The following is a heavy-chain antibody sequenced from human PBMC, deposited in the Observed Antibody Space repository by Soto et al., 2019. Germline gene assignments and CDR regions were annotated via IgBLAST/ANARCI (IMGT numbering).Heavy chain of an antibody. J-gene: IGHJ6*02. V-gene: IGHV1-46*01. CDR2: INPSGGST. CDR3: ARNTLENIVVVVAARRTNYGMDV. D-gene: IGHD2-15*01. Sequence: KGSGYKFTSHCMPYLRQAHGQGLEWMGIINPSGGSTSYAQKFQGRVTMTRDTSTSTVYMELSSLRSEDTAVYYCARNTLENIVVVVAARRTNYGMDVWGQGTTVTVSS. CDR1: GYKFTSHC.